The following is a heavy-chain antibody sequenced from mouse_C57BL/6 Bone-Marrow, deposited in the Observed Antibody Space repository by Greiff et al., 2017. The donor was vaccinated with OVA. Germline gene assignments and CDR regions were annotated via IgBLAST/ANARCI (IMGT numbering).Heavy chain of an antibody. CDR1: GYTFTSYW. V-gene: IGHV1-53*01. J-gene: IGHJ4*01. D-gene: IGHD1-1*01. CDR2: INPSNGGT. Sequence: QVQLKQSGTELVKPGASVKLSCKASGYTFTSYWMHWVQQRPGQGLEWIGNINPSNGGTNYNEKFKSKSTLTVDKSSSTAYMQLSSLTSEDSAVYYSARELDYGSIMDYWGQGTSVTVSS. CDR3: ARELDYGSIMDY.